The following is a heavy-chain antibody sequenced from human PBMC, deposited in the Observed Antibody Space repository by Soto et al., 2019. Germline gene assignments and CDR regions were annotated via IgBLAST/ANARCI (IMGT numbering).Heavy chain of an antibody. Sequence: EVQLAESGGGLVQPGGSLRLSCAASEFTVSSNYMSWVRQAPGKGLEWVSVIYSGGSTYYADSVKGRFTISRDNSKDRGYLQMNSLSAEDTAVYYCARGGGSCYGCYFDYWGQGALVTVSS. CDR3: ARGGGSCYGCYFDY. J-gene: IGHJ4*02. V-gene: IGHV3-66*01. CDR1: EFTVSSNY. CDR2: IYSGGST. D-gene: IGHD2-15*01.